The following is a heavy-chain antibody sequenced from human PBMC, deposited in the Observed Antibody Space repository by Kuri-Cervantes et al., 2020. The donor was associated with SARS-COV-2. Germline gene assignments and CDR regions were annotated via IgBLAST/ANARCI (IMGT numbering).Heavy chain of an antibody. V-gene: IGHV4-38-2*02. CDR2: IYHSGST. J-gene: IGHJ5*02. CDR1: GYSISSGDY. CDR3: ARLGGYRSGYNWFDP. Sequence: SETLSLTCTVSGYSISSGDYWGWIRQPPGKGLEWIGSIYHSGSTYYNPSLRSRVTISVDPSKAQFSLNLISVTAADTAVYYCARLGGYRSGYNWFDPWGQGTLVTVSS. D-gene: IGHD5-18*01.